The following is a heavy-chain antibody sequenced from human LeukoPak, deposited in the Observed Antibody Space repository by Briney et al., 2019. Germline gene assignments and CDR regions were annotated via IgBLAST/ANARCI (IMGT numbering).Heavy chain of an antibody. CDR3: ARRQGNSLGAFDI. D-gene: IGHD2-21*01. V-gene: IGHV1-2*02. CDR1: EYTFTGYY. CDR2: INPNSGGT. Sequence: ASVKVSCTASEYTFTGYYMHWVRQAPGQGLEWMGWINPNSGGTNYAQKFQGRVTMTRDTSISTAYMELSRLRSDDTAVYYCARRQGNSLGAFDIWGQGTMITVSS. J-gene: IGHJ3*02.